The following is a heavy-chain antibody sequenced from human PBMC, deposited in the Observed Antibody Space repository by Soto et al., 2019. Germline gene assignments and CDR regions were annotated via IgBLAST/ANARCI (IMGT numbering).Heavy chain of an antibody. V-gene: IGHV3-7*01. Sequence: GGSLRLSCAASGFTFSSYWMSWVRQAPGKGLEWVANIKQDGSEKYYVDSVKGRFTISRDNAKNSLYLQMNSLRAEDTAVYYCARDTSIAVAGPYYYFDYWGQGTLVTVSS. CDR1: GFTFSSYW. J-gene: IGHJ4*02. CDR2: IKQDGSEK. CDR3: ARDTSIAVAGPYYYFDY. D-gene: IGHD6-19*01.